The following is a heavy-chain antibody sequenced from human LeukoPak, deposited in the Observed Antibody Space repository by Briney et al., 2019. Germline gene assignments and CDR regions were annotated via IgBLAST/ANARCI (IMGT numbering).Heavy chain of an antibody. CDR2: IYTSGST. D-gene: IGHD1-7*01. J-gene: IGHJ4*02. V-gene: IGHV4-61*02. CDR3: ARGLHNWNYFFLPDY. CDR1: GGSISSGSYY. Sequence: SETLSLTCTVSGGSISSGSYYWSWIRQPAGKGLEWIGRIYTSGSTNYNPSLKSRVTISVDTSKNQFSLKLSSVTAADTAVYYCARGLHNWNYFFLPDYWGQGTLVTVSS.